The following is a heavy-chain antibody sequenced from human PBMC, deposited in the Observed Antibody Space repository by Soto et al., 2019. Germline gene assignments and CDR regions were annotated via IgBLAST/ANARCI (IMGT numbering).Heavy chain of an antibody. CDR2: IYPGDSDT. J-gene: IGHJ6*02. Sequence: GESLKISCKGSGYSFTSYWIGWVRQMPGKGLEWMGIIYPGDSDTRYSPSFQGQVTISADKSISTAYLQWSSLKASDTAMYYCARHAYGDYDYYYGMDVWGQGTTVTSP. V-gene: IGHV5-51*01. D-gene: IGHD4-17*01. CDR1: GYSFTSYW. CDR3: ARHAYGDYDYYYGMDV.